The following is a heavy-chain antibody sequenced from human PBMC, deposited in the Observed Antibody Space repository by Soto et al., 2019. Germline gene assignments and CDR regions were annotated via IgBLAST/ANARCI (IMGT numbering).Heavy chain of an antibody. J-gene: IGHJ5*02. CDR1: GGSISSGGHY. CDR3: ARGSNYVGPPFDP. Sequence: QVQLQESGPGLVKPSQTLSLTCTVSGGSISSGGHYWSWIRQHPGKGLEWIGYIYYSGSTYYNPSLKSRVTISVDTSKNQFSLKLSSVTAADTAVYYCARGSNYVGPPFDPWGQGTLVTVSS. V-gene: IGHV4-31*03. D-gene: IGHD4-4*01. CDR2: IYYSGST.